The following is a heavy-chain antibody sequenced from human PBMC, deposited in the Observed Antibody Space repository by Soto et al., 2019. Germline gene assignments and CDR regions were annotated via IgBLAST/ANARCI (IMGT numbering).Heavy chain of an antibody. J-gene: IGHJ4*02. Sequence: SETLSLTCTVSGGSISSGSYYWSWIRQPPGKGLEWIGYIYYSGSTNYNPSLKSRVTISVDTSKNQFSLKLSSVTAADTAVYYCASVRITMVRGAGPYFEYWGQGTLVTVSS. CDR2: IYYSGST. D-gene: IGHD3-10*01. CDR1: GGSISSGSYY. V-gene: IGHV4-61*01. CDR3: ASVRITMVRGAGPYFEY.